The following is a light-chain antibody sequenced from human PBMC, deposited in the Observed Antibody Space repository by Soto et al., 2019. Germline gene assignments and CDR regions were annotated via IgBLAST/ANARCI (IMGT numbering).Light chain of an antibody. CDR2: GNN. CDR3: QSYDSSLSGGV. J-gene: IGLJ1*01. V-gene: IGLV1-40*01. CDR1: SSNIGAGYD. Sequence: QSVLTQPPSVSGAPGRTVTISCTGSSSNIGAGYDVHWYQQVPGTDPKLLIYGNNNRPSGVPDRFSGSTSDTSAALAITGRQAADEADYYCQSYDSSLSGGVFGTGTKVTVL.